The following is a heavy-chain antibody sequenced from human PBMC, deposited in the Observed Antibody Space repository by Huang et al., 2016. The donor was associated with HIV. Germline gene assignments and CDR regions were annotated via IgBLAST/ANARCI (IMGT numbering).Heavy chain of an antibody. D-gene: IGHD6-19*01. J-gene: IGHJ4*02. Sequence: EVQLVESGGGLVQPGGSLRLSCVASGFTFSSYWMSWVRQAPGKGLEWVDNIKQDGSEKYYVDSVKGRFTISRDNAKNSRYLQMNSLRAEDTAVYYCARGGTYSGWWQDYWGQGTLVTVSS. CDR2: IKQDGSEK. CDR1: GFTFSSYW. CDR3: ARGGTYSGWWQDY. V-gene: IGHV3-7*01.